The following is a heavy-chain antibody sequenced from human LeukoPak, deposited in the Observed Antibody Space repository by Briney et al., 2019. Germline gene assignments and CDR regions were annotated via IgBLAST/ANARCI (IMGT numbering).Heavy chain of an antibody. V-gene: IGHV4-34*01. CDR1: GGSFSGYY. CDR3: ARGKSEDFLAFDI. J-gene: IGHJ3*02. Sequence: AETLSLTCAVYGGSFSGYYWSWIRQPPGKGLEWIGEINHSGSTNYNPSLKSRVTISVDTSKNQFSLKLSSVTAADTAVYYCARGKSEDFLAFDIWGQGTMVTVSS. CDR2: INHSGST. D-gene: IGHD2/OR15-2a*01.